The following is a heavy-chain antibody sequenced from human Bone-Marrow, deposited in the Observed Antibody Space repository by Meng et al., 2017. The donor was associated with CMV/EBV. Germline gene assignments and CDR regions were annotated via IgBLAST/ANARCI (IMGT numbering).Heavy chain of an antibody. D-gene: IGHD3-3*01. Sequence: ASLKLYCKASGYTFTGYYMHWVRQAPGQGLEWMGWINPNSGGTNYAQKFQGRVTMTRDTSISTAYMELSRLRSDDTAVYYCASTRFLEWLSFDYWGQGTLVTVSS. CDR3: ASTRFLEWLSFDY. V-gene: IGHV1-2*02. CDR1: GYTFTGYY. J-gene: IGHJ4*02. CDR2: INPNSGGT.